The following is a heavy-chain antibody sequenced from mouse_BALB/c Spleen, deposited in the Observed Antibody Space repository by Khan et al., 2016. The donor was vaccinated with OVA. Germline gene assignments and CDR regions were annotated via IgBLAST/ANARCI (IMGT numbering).Heavy chain of an antibody. Sequence: QVQLKQSGGEVIRPGTSVKVSCKASGYAFTHYLIEWVKQRPGQGLEWIGVINPGSGSTNYNEKFKGKAILTADKSSSTAYMQLSSLTSDDSAVYFCEREDYGNFLYFDDWGQGTTLTVSS. D-gene: IGHD2-1*01. J-gene: IGHJ2*01. CDR1: GYAFTHYL. V-gene: IGHV1-54*01. CDR2: INPGSGST. CDR3: EREDYGNFLYFDD.